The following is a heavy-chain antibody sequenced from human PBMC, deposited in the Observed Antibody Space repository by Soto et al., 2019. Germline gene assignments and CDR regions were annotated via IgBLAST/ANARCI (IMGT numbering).Heavy chain of an antibody. CDR2: IIPIFGTA. D-gene: IGHD3-22*01. J-gene: IGHJ6*02. CDR1: GGTFSSYA. Sequence: SVKVSCKASGGTFSSYAISWVRQAPGQGLEWMGGIIPIFGTANYAQKFQGRVTITADESTSTAYMELSSLRSEDTAVYYCARVSEDSSGYYYYYYGMDFRGQGSTVTVSS. CDR3: ARVSEDSSGYYYYYYGMDF. V-gene: IGHV1-69*13.